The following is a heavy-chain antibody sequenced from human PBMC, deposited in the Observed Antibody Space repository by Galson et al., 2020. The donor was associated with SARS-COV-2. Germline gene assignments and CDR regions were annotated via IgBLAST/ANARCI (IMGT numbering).Heavy chain of an antibody. V-gene: IGHV4-34*01. D-gene: IGHD3-9*01. J-gene: IGHJ3*02. Sequence: SETLSLTCAVYGVSLSDYNWNWIRQPPGKGLEWIGEINDSGSTDYSPSPKSRVTISLDVSKNQFSLKLSPVTAADMAVYYCARARLVYDLWTAFRGASSGALDIWGRGTMVTVSS. CDR1: GVSLSDYN. CDR2: INDSGST. CDR3: ARARLVYDLWTAFRGASSGALDI.